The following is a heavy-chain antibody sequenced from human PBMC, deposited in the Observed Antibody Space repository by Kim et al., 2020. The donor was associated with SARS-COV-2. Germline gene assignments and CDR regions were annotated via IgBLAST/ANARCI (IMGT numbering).Heavy chain of an antibody. D-gene: IGHD2-15*01. CDR3: ARARPLYCSGGSCYSSYYYGMDV. V-gene: IGHV3-48*02. J-gene: IGHJ6*02. CDR1: GFTFSSYS. Sequence: GGSLRLSCAASGFTFSSYSMNWVRQAPGKGLEWVSYISSSSSTIYYADSVKGRFTISRDNAKNSLYLQMNSLRDEDTAVYYCARARPLYCSGGSCYSSYYYGMDVWGQGTTVTVSS. CDR2: ISSSSSTI.